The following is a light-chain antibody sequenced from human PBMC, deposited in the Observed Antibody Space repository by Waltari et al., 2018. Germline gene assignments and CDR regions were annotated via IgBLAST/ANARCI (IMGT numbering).Light chain of an antibody. CDR2: DAS. Sequence: DMQMNVSRSSVSASRGDRVTITCQASQHIINYLNWYQQTPGKAPKLLIYDASNLATGVPSRFSGGVSGTDFSLTITSLHPEDIATYFCQQYENLPYTFGQGTKLEIK. J-gene: IGKJ2*01. V-gene: IGKV1-33*01. CDR3: QQYENLPYT. CDR1: QHIINY.